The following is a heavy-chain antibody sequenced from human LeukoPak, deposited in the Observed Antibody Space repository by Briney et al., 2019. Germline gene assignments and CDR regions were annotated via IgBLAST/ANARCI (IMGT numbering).Heavy chain of an antibody. Sequence: GGSLRLSCAAAGFTGCDYAMHGVLQAPGEGLEWVCHIRGDGGSTYYADSVKGRFTISRDNSKNSLYLQMNSLRTEDTALYYCATNPAAAAQSYYYYYYMDVWGKGTTVTVSS. CDR3: ATNPAAAAQSYYYYYYMDV. CDR2: IRGDGGST. D-gene: IGHD6-13*01. J-gene: IGHJ6*03. CDR1: GFTGCDYA. V-gene: IGHV3-43*02.